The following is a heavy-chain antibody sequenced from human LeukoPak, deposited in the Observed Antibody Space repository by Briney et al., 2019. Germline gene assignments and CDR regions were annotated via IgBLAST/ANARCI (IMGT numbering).Heavy chain of an antibody. CDR2: INPNSGGT. CDR3: AREEGYCSSSSCSAPFDY. CDR1: GYTFTGYY. J-gene: IGHJ4*02. D-gene: IGHD2-2*01. V-gene: IGHV1-2*02. Sequence: ASVKVSCKASGYTFTGYYMHWVRQAPGQGLEWMGWINPNSGGTNYAQKFQGRVTTTRDTSISTAYMELSRLRSDDTGVYYCAREEGYCSSSSCSAPFDYWGQGTLVTVSS.